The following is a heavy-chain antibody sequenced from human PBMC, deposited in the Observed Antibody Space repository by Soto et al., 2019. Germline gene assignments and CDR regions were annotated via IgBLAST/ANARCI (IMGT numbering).Heavy chain of an antibody. J-gene: IGHJ6*02. CDR2: ISWDGGST. Sequence: GGSLRLSCAASGFTFDDYTMHWVRQAPGKGPEWVSLISWDGGSTYYADSVKGRFTISRDNSKNSLYLQMNSLRTEDTALYYCAKDQTYCGGDCYFGYYYGMDVWGQGTTVNVSS. V-gene: IGHV3-43*01. D-gene: IGHD2-21*02. CDR1: GFTFDDYT. CDR3: AKDQTYCGGDCYFGYYYGMDV.